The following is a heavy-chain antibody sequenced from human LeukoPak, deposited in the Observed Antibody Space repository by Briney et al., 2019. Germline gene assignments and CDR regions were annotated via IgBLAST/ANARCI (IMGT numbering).Heavy chain of an antibody. Sequence: SETLSLTCTVSGYSISSGYYSGWIRQPPGKWLEWIGSIYHSGCTYYNPSLKTRVTISVDTSKNQFSLKLSSVPAADTAVYYCARGWVYSNSGNWFDPWGQGTLVTVSS. D-gene: IGHD4-11*01. CDR1: GYSISSGYY. J-gene: IGHJ5*02. V-gene: IGHV4-38-2*02. CDR2: IYHSGCT. CDR3: ARGWVYSNSGNWFDP.